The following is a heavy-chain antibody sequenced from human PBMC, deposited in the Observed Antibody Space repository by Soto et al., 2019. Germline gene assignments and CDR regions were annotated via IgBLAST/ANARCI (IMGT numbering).Heavy chain of an antibody. D-gene: IGHD2-21*02. CDR1: GGTVASSHW. CDR3: AREIVTAGGNNSFDP. V-gene: IGHV4-4*02. Sequence: QVQLQESGPRLVKPSGSLSLTCGVSGGTVASSHWWSWVRQSPSRGLEWIGNVYHTGDTNFNPSLQSRVTFSVDKSNNQFSLRLTSLTAADTAVYFCAREIVTAGGNNSFDPWGPGTLVTVSS. CDR2: VYHTGDT. J-gene: IGHJ5*02.